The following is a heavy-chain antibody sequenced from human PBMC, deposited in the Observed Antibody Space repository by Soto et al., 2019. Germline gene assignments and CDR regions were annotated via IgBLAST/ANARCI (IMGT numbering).Heavy chain of an antibody. D-gene: IGHD3-16*01. CDR3: ARGLAYFEDHC. V-gene: IGHV4-59*11. J-gene: IGHJ4*02. CDR1: GYSISGHY. CDR2: IYYSGTT. Sequence: SETLSLTCIFSGYSISGHYWSWIRQPPGKGLEWIGYIYYSGTTVYNPSLRSRVSMSVDTSKNQFSLNLSSVTAADTAVYYCARGLAYFEDHCWGKGTLVTVSS.